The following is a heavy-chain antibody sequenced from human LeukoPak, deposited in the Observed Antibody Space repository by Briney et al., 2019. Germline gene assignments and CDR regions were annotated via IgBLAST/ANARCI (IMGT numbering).Heavy chain of an antibody. V-gene: IGHV1-69*13. CDR1: GGTFSSYA. CDR2: IIPIFGTA. J-gene: IGHJ5*02. D-gene: IGHD5-12*01. Sequence: GASVKVSCKASGGTFSSYAISWVRQAPGQGLEWMGGIIPIFGTANYAQKFQGRVTITSDESTSTAYMELSSLRSEDTAVYYCARANFAVATNWFDPWGQGTLVTVSS. CDR3: ARANFAVATNWFDP.